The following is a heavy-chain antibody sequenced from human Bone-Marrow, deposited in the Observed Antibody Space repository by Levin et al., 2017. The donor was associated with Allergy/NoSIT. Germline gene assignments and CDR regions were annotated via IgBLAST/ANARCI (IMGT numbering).Heavy chain of an antibody. CDR1: GYTFTGYY. CDR3: ARVYCSSTSCYTETTDFEWFDP. J-gene: IGHJ5*02. Sequence: RASVKVSCKASGYTFTGYYMHWVRQAPGQGLEWMGRINPNSGGTNYAQKFQGRVTMTRDTSISTAYMELSRLRSDDTAVYYCARVYCSSTSCYTETTDFEWFDPWGQGTLVTVSS. V-gene: IGHV1-2*06. D-gene: IGHD2-2*02. CDR2: INPNSGGT.